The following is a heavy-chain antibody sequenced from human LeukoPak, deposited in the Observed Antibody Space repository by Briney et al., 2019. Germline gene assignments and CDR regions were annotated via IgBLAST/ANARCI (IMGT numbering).Heavy chain of an antibody. CDR2: IIPTFGIA. V-gene: IGHV1-69*04. CDR3: ARVRGYYYDSSGFSLDY. J-gene: IGHJ4*02. CDR1: GGTFSSYA. D-gene: IGHD3-22*01. Sequence: ASVKVSCKASGGTFSSYAISWVRQAPGQGLEWMGRIIPTFGIANYAQKFQGRVTITADKSTSTAYMELSSLRSEDTAVYYCARVRGYYYDSSGFSLDYWGQGTLVTVSS.